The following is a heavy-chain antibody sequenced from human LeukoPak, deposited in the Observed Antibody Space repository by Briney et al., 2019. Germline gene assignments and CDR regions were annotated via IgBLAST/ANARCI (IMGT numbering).Heavy chain of an antibody. CDR3: ARDPYSSNWYHFDY. CDR2: VYYSGST. D-gene: IGHD6-13*01. J-gene: IGHJ4*02. CDR1: GDSISSSSYY. Sequence: SETLSLTCTVSGDSISSSSYYWGWIRQSPEKGLEWIASVYYSGSTYYNPSLKSRVTISVDTSKNQFSLKLSSVTAADTAVYYCARDPYSSNWYHFDYWGQGTLVTVSS. V-gene: IGHV4-39*07.